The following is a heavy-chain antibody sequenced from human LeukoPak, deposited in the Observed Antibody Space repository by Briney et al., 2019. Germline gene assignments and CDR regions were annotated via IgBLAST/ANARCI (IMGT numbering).Heavy chain of an antibody. CDR3: ARDRAGCSSTSCYAPNDY. CDR2: LNWNGGST. CDR1: GFTFDDYD. D-gene: IGHD2-2*01. Sequence: GGSLRLSCAASGFTFDDYDMSWVRQAPGKGLEWVSGLNWNGGSTGYADSVKGRFTISRDNAKNSLYLQMNSLRAEDTAVYYCARDRAGCSSTSCYAPNDYWGQGTLVTVSS. V-gene: IGHV3-20*04. J-gene: IGHJ4*02.